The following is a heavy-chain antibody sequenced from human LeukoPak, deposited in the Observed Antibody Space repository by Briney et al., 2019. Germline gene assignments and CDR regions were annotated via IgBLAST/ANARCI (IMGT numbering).Heavy chain of an antibody. CDR1: GYTFTGYY. J-gene: IGHJ6*03. CDR2: INPNSGGT. Sequence: ASVKVSCKATGYTFTGYYMHWVRQAPGQGLEWMGWINPNSGGTNYAQKFQGRVTMTRDTSISTAYMELSRLRSDDTAVYYCARDGQYYDFWSGYNYYMDVWGKGTTVTVSS. D-gene: IGHD3-3*01. CDR3: ARDGQYYDFWSGYNYYMDV. V-gene: IGHV1-2*02.